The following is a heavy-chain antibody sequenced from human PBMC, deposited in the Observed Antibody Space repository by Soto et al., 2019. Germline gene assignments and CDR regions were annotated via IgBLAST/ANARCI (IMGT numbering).Heavy chain of an antibody. CDR1: GFTFSSYW. J-gene: IGHJ4*02. D-gene: IGHD3-22*01. V-gene: IGHV3-7*03. Sequence: GGSLRLSCAASGFTFSSYWMSWVRQAPGKGLEWVANIKQDGSEKYYVDSVKGRFTISRDNAKNSLYLQMNSLRAEDTAVYYCAREGYYDSSGYYVVFDYWGQGTLVTVSS. CDR2: IKQDGSEK. CDR3: AREGYYDSSGYYVVFDY.